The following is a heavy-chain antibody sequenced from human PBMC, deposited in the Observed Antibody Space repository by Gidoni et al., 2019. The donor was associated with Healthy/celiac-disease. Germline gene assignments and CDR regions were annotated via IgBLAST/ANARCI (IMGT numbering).Heavy chain of an antibody. Sequence: QVQLQESGPGLVKPSETLSLTCTVSGGSISSYYWSWIRQPPGKGLEWIGYIYYSGSTNYNPSLKSRVTISVDTSKNQFSLKLSSVTAADTAVYYCARDQWQGSGFDYWGQGTLVTVSS. CDR3: ARDQWQGSGFDY. CDR1: GGSISSYY. CDR2: IYYSGST. V-gene: IGHV4-59*01. D-gene: IGHD6-19*01. J-gene: IGHJ4*02.